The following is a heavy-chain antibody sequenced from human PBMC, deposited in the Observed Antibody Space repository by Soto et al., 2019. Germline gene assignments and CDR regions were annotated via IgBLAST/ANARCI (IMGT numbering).Heavy chain of an antibody. CDR2: IYYSGST. J-gene: IGHJ4*02. Sequence: PSETLSLTCTVSGGSIRSGDSYWSWIRQPPGKGMEWIEYIYYSGSTYYNPPLKSRVTISLDTSKNQFSLNLSSVTAADTAVYYCARIHYSDRSGTDYWGQGTLVTVSS. CDR1: GGSIRSGDSY. D-gene: IGHD3-22*01. CDR3: ARIHYSDRSGTDY. V-gene: IGHV4-30-4*01.